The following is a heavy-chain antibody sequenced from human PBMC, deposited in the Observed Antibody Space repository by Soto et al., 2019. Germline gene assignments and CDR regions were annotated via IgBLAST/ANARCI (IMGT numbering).Heavy chain of an antibody. CDR2: IIPIFGTA. CDR1: GGTFSSYA. Sequence: SVKVSCKASGGTFSSYAISWVRQAPGQGLEWMGGIIPIFGTANYAQKFQGRVTITADESTSTAYMELSSLRSEDTAVYYCARPPDQLGNYDYYGMDVWGQGITGTVS. CDR3: ARPPDQLGNYDYYGMDV. V-gene: IGHV1-69*13. J-gene: IGHJ6*02. D-gene: IGHD2-2*01.